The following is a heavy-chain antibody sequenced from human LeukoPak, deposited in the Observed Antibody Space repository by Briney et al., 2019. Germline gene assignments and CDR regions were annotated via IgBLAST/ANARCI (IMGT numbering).Heavy chain of an antibody. CDR1: GGSFSGYY. Sequence: SETLSLTCAVYGGSFSGYYWSWIRQPPGKGLEWIGYIYHSGSTYYNPSLKSRVTISVDRSKNQFSLKLSSVTAADTAVYYCARHKSDSSSYFDYWGQGTLVTVSS. CDR2: IYHSGST. CDR3: ARHKSDSSSYFDY. V-gene: IGHV4-30-2*01. J-gene: IGHJ4*02. D-gene: IGHD6-6*01.